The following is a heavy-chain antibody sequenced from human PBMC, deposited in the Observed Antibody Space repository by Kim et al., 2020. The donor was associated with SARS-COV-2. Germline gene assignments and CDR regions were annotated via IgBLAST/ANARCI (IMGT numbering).Heavy chain of an antibody. J-gene: IGHJ4*02. D-gene: IGHD6-6*01. CDR2: INPNSGGT. CDR3: ARARGLAARPAYYFDY. Sequence: ASVKVSCKASGYTFTGYYMHWVRQAPGQGLEWMGRINPNSGGTNYAQKFQGRVTMTRDTSISTAYMELSRLRSDDTAVYYCARARGLAARPAYYFDYWGQGTLVTVSS. CDR1: GYTFTGYY. V-gene: IGHV1-2*06.